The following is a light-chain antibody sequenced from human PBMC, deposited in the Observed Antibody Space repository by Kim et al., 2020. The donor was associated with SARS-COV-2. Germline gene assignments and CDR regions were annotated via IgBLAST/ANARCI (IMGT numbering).Light chain of an antibody. CDR1: NLRSYY. Sequence: SSELTQDPAVSVALGQTVRITCQGDNLRSYYASWYQQKPGQAPVLVIYGKNNRPSGIPDRFSGSSSGNTASLTITGSQAEDEADYYCNSRDSSGNHLDVF. V-gene: IGLV3-19*01. CDR3: NSRDSSGNHLDV. CDR2: GKN. J-gene: IGLJ1*01.